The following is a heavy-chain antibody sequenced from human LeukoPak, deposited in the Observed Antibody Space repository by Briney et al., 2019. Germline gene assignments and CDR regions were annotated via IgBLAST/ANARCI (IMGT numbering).Heavy chain of an antibody. CDR1: GFTLSGYS. J-gene: IGHJ6*04. V-gene: IGHV3-21*01. CDR2: ISSSSSYI. CDR3: AELGITMFGGV. D-gene: IGHD3-10*02. Sequence: GGSLRLSCAASGFTLSGYSMHWVRQAPGKGLEWVSSISSSSSYIYYADSVKGRFTISRDNAKNSLYLQMNSLRAEDTAVYYCAELGITMFGGVWGKGTTVTISS.